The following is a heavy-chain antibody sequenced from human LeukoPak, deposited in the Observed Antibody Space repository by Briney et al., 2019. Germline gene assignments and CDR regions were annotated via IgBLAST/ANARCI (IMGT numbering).Heavy chain of an antibody. J-gene: IGHJ5*02. CDR2: IDYSGST. CDR1: GSSISSYY. D-gene: IGHD3-9*01. CDR3: ARGSGWLRTGFDP. Sequence: SETLSLTRTVSGSSISSYYWSWIRQPPGKGLEWIGYIDYSGSTNYNPSLKSRVTISVDTSKNQFSLKLSSVTAADTAVYYCARGSGWLRTGFDPWGQGTLVTVSS. V-gene: IGHV4-59*01.